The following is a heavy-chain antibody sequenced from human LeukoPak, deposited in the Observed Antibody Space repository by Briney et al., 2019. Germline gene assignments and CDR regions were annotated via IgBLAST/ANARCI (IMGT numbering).Heavy chain of an antibody. J-gene: IGHJ6*02. CDR1: GGSFSGYY. Sequence: PSETLSLTCAVYGGSFSGYYWSWIRQPPGKGLEWIGYIYYSGSTNYNPSLKSRVTISVDTSKNQFSLKLSSVTAADTAVYYCAXXXXXXXXXVDYYYYYGMDVWGQGTTVTVSS. V-gene: IGHV4-59*01. CDR2: IYYSGST. CDR3: AXXXXXXXXXVDYYYYYGMDV.